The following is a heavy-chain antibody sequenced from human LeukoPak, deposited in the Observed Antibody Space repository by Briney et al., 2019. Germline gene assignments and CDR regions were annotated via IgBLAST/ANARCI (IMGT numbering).Heavy chain of an antibody. J-gene: IGHJ4*02. CDR3: TTDLPYYDFWP. D-gene: IGHD3-3*01. CDR2: IKQDGSEK. V-gene: IGHV3-7*03. Sequence: GGSLRLSCAASGFTFSSYWMSWVRQAPGKGLEWVANIKQDGSEKYYVDSVKGRFTISRDNAKNSLYLQMNSLRAEDTAVYYCTTDLPYYDFWPWGQGTLVTVSS. CDR1: GFTFSSYW.